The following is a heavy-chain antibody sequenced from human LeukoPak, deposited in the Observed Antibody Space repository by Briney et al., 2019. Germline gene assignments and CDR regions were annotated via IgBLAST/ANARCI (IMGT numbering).Heavy chain of an antibody. CDR3: AGSGDSGSYSVPRPDY. Sequence: GGSLRLSCAASGFTFSSYAMHWVRQAPGKGLEWVAVISYDGSNKYYADSVKGRFTISRDNSKNTLYLQMNSLRAEDTAVYYCAGSGDSGSYSVPRPDYWGQGTLVTVSS. V-gene: IGHV3-30-3*01. CDR2: ISYDGSNK. J-gene: IGHJ4*02. CDR1: GFTFSSYA. D-gene: IGHD1-26*01.